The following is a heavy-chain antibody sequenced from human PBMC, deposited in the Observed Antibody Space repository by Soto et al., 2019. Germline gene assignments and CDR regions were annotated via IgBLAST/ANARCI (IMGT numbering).Heavy chain of an antibody. J-gene: IGHJ5*02. Sequence: SETLSLTCAVYGGSFSGYYWSWIRQPPGKGLEWIGEINHSGSTNYNPSLKSRVTISVDTSKNQFSLKLSSVTAADTAVYYCARGQVTIFGVVNWFDPWGQGTLVTVSS. CDR3: ARGQVTIFGVVNWFDP. CDR1: GGSFSGYY. D-gene: IGHD3-3*01. CDR2: INHSGST. V-gene: IGHV4-34*01.